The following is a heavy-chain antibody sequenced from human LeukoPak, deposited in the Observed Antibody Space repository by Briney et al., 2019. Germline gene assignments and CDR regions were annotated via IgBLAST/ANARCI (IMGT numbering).Heavy chain of an antibody. Sequence: SGTLSLTCTVSGGSISSYYWSWIRQPPGKGLAWIAQIYYSGSTNYNPSLKSRVTISVDTSKNQFSLKLSSVTAADTAVYYCAREGGHYYDSSGYWHYFDYWGQGTLVTVPS. V-gene: IGHV4-59*01. J-gene: IGHJ4*02. CDR3: AREGGHYYDSSGYWHYFDY. CDR2: IYYSGST. D-gene: IGHD3-22*01. CDR1: GGSISSYY.